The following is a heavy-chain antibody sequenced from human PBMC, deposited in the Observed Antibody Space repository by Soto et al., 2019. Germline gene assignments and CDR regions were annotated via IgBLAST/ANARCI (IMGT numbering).Heavy chain of an antibody. D-gene: IGHD3-10*01. J-gene: IGHJ6*02. CDR3: AGRMVRGVITPYYYYGMDV. CDR1: GGTFSSYA. CDR2: IIPIFGTA. Sequence: SVKVSCKASGGTFSSYAISWVRQAPGQVLEWMGGIIPIFGTANYAQKFQGRVTITADESTSTAYMELSSLRSEDTAVYYCAGRMVRGVITPYYYYGMDVWGQGTTVTVSS. V-gene: IGHV1-69*13.